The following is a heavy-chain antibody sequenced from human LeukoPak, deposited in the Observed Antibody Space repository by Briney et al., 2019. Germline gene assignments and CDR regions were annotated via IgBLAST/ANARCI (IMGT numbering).Heavy chain of an antibody. Sequence: SETLSLTCTVSGGSISSSGYYWGWIRQPPGKGLEWIGSISYSGTTYYNPSLKSRVTISVETSKNQFSLKLSSVTAADTAVYYCARGPGGSSSSDFDYWGQGTLVTVSS. V-gene: IGHV4-39*07. CDR1: GGSISSSGYY. CDR2: ISYSGTT. J-gene: IGHJ4*02. D-gene: IGHD6-6*01. CDR3: ARGPGGSSSSDFDY.